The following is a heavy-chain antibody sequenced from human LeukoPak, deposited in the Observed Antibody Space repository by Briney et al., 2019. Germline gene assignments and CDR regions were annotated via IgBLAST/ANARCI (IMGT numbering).Heavy chain of an antibody. CDR1: GGSISSYY. D-gene: IGHD4-23*01. CDR3: ARVEYGGPRSAFDI. CDR2: IYYSGST. V-gene: IGHV4-59*01. Sequence: SETLSLTCTVSGGSISSYYWSWIRQPPGKGLEWIGYIYYSGSTNYNPSLKSRVTISVDTSKNQFSLKLSSVTAADTAVYYCARVEYGGPRSAFDIWGQGTIVTVSS. J-gene: IGHJ3*02.